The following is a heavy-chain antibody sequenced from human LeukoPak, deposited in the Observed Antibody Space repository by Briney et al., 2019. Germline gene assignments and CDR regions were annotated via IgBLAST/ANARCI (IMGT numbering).Heavy chain of an antibody. CDR3: ARLRIAVTGTGLIDY. J-gene: IGHJ4*02. Sequence: PSETLSLTCTASGGSLSSGSYYRGWIRQPPGKGPEWIGNMFYSGSTYYNPSLKSRVTISVDTSKNQFSLKLSSVTAADTAVYYCARLRIAVTGTGLIDYWGQGTLVTVSA. D-gene: IGHD6-19*01. CDR1: GGSLSSGSYY. V-gene: IGHV4-39*01. CDR2: MFYSGST.